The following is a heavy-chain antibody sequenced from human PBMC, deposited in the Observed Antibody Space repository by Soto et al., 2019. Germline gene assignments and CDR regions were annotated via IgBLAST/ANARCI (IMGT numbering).Heavy chain of an antibody. D-gene: IGHD6-13*01. CDR2: IYYSGST. CDR1: GGSISSYY. J-gene: IGHJ5*02. Sequence: SETLSLTCTVSGGSISSYYWSWIRQPPGKGLEWIGYIYYSGSTNYNPSLKSRVTISVDTSKNQFSLKLSSVTAADTAVYYCARQTGGQQLSWFDPWGQGTLVTVSS. CDR3: ARQTGGQQLSWFDP. V-gene: IGHV4-59*08.